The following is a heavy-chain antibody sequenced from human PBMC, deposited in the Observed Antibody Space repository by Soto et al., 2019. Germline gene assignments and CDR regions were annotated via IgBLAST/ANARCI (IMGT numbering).Heavy chain of an antibody. D-gene: IGHD6-19*01. CDR2: IYYSGST. J-gene: IGHJ6*02. CDR3: AREVAGTLDGSEGTDV. V-gene: IGHV4-61*08. CDR1: SGGHD. Sequence: SGGHDGRWILKPTGKGLEWIGYIYYSGSTNYNPSLKSRVTISVDTSKNQFSLKLSSVTAADTAVYYCAREVAGTLDGSEGTDVLLQGTSVTVSS.